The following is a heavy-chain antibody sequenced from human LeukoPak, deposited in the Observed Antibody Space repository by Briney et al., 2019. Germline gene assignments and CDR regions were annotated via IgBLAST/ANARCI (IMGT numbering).Heavy chain of an antibody. J-gene: IGHJ4*02. V-gene: IGHV1-18*01. CDR3: ARVQYGSEPEGVCFDY. D-gene: IGHD3-10*01. Sequence: ASVKVSCKASGYTFTSYDITWVRQAPGQGLEWMGWISAYNGNTNYAQKLQGRVTMTTDTSTSTAYMELRSLRSDDTAVYYCARVQYGSEPEGVCFDYWGQGTLVTVSS. CDR2: ISAYNGNT. CDR1: GYTFTSYD.